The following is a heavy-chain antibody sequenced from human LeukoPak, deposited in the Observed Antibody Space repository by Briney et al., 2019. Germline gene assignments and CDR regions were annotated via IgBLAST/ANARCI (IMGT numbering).Heavy chain of an antibody. D-gene: IGHD3-10*01. J-gene: IGHJ6*02. CDR3: ARVPYGSGLHYGMDV. V-gene: IGHV4-59*12. Sequence: SETLSLTCSVSGGFFSIYYWRGIRQPPGKGVERVGCIYYSGDTNDNPSLKSRVAISIDTSKNHFSQKVTYVTAADTAVYYCARVPYGSGLHYGMDVWGQGTTVTVSS. CDR2: IYYSGDT. CDR1: GGFFSIYY.